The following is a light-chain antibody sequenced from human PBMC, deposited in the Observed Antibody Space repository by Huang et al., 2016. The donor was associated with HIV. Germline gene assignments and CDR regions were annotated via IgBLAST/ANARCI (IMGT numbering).Light chain of an antibody. CDR2: RAS. CDR3: QQYNNWLL. J-gene: IGKJ2*01. Sequence: EIVLTQSPATLSVSPGARATLSCRASQSVSSNLAWYQQKPGQPPRLLIYRASTRASGIPARFSGSGSGTEFTLTISSLQSEDFAVYYCQQYNNWLLFGQGTKVEIK. CDR1: QSVSSN. V-gene: IGKV3-15*01.